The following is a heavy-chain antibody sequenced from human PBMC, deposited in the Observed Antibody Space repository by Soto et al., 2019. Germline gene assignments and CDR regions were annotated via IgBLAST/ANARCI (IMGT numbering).Heavy chain of an antibody. Sequence: ASVKVSCKASGYTFTGYYMHWVRQAPGQGLEWMGWINPDSGGTNYAQKFQGWVTMTRDTSISTAYMELSRLRSDDTAVYYCARATVGRGGYAFDIWGQGTMVTVSS. CDR3: ARATVGRGGYAFDI. V-gene: IGHV1-2*04. D-gene: IGHD4-17*01. CDR1: GYTFTGYY. CDR2: INPDSGGT. J-gene: IGHJ3*02.